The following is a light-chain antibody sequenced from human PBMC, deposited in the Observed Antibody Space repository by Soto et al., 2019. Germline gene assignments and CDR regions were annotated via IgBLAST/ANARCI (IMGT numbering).Light chain of an antibody. CDR2: GNS. Sequence: QSVLTQPPSVSGAPGQRVTISCTGSSSNIGAGYDVHWYQQLPGTAPKLLIYGNSNRPSCVPDRCSGSKSGASASLAITGLQAEDEDDDYCQSYDSSLSGSVVFGGGTKLTVL. CDR1: SSNIGAGYD. V-gene: IGLV1-40*01. CDR3: QSYDSSLSGSVV. J-gene: IGLJ2*01.